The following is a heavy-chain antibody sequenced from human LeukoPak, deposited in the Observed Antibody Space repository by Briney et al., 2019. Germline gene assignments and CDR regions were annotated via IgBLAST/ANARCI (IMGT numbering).Heavy chain of an antibody. D-gene: IGHD1-1*01. CDR3: ARNNWRSYYYYMDV. CDR1: GGSISSYY. CDR2: IYYSGST. Sequence: SETLSLTCTVSGGSISSYYWSWIRQPPGKGLEWIGYIYYSGSTNYNPSLKSRVTISVDTSKNQFSLKLSSVTAADTAVYYCARNNWRSYYYYMDVWGKGTTVTVSS. V-gene: IGHV4-59*01. J-gene: IGHJ6*03.